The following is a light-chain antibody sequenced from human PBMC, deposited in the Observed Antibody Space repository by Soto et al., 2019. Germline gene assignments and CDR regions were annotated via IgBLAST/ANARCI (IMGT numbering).Light chain of an antibody. CDR3: MGALQSPPT. CDR2: LGS. J-gene: IGKJ1*01. Sequence: DIVMTQSPVSLPVTPGEPASISCRSSQSLLHSNGYNYLDWYLQKPGQSPQLLIYLGSNRASGVPGRFGASASGTDFTLTISRVEAEDVGVYYCMGALQSPPTFGQGTRVEIK. CDR1: QSLLHSNGYNY. V-gene: IGKV2-28*01.